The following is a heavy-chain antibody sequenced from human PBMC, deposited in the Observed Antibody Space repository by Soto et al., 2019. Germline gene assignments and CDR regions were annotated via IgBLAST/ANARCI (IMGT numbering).Heavy chain of an antibody. J-gene: IGHJ4*02. CDR2: ISNSGIS. V-gene: IGHV4-61*01. CDR1: GDSVTSVNYF. CDR3: ARGEGNSYYAYHFDT. D-gene: IGHD2-21*01. Sequence: SETLSLTCAVSGDSVTSVNYFWTWIRQPPGGGLEWIGYISNSGISKYNPSLKSRVAMSQDTSKNQFSLNLHSVTAADTAVYFYARGEGNSYYAYHFDTWGQGALVTVSS.